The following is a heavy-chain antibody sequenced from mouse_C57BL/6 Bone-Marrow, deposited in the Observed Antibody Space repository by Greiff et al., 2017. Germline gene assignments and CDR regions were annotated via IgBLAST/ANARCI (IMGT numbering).Heavy chain of an antibody. CDR3: ARTWLRTRRNAMDY. CDR1: GYTFTSYT. J-gene: IGHJ4*01. CDR2: INPSSGYT. D-gene: IGHD1-1*01. Sequence: QVQLQQSGAELARPGASVKMSCKASGYTFTSYTMHWVKQRPGQGLEWIGYINPSSGYTKYNQKFKDKATLTADKSSSTAYMQLSSLTSEDSAVYYCARTWLRTRRNAMDYWGQGTPVTVSS. V-gene: IGHV1-4*01.